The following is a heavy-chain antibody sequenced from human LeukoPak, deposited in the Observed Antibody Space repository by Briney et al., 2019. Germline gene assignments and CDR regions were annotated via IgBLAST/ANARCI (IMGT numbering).Heavy chain of an antibody. Sequence: SETLSPTCAVYGGSFSGYYWSWIRQPPGKGLEWIGEINHSGSTNYNPSLKSRVTISVDTSKNQFSLKLSSVTAADTAVYYCARVEEEQWLFDYWAREPWSPSPQ. V-gene: IGHV4-34*01. CDR1: GGSFSGYY. D-gene: IGHD6-19*01. CDR2: INHSGST. J-gene: IGHJ4*02. CDR3: ARVEEEQWLFDY.